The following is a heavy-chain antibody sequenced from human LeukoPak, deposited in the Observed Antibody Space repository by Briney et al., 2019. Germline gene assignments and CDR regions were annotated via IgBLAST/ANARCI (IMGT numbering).Heavy chain of an antibody. V-gene: IGHV4-39*07. CDR2: IYYSGST. CDR3: ARGGPTWFDP. J-gene: IGHJ5*02. CDR1: GGSVSSGSYY. Sequence: SETLSLTCTVSGGSVSSGSYYWGWIRQPPGKGLEWIGNIYYSGSTYYNPSLKGRVTISVETSKNQFSLKLSSVTAADTAVYYCARGGPTWFDPWGQGTLVTVSS.